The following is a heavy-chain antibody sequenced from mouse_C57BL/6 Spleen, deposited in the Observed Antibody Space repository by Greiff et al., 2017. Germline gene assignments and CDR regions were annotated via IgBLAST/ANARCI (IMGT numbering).Heavy chain of an antibody. Sequence: VKVVESGAELVKPGASVKISCKASGYAFSSYWMNWVKQRPGKGLEWIGQIYPGDGDTNYNGKCKGKATLTADKSSSTAYMQLSSLTSEDSAVYFCARDYGSSYGAMDYWGQGTSVTVSS. CDR3: ARDYGSSYGAMDY. D-gene: IGHD1-1*01. J-gene: IGHJ4*01. V-gene: IGHV1-80*01. CDR2: IYPGDGDT. CDR1: GYAFSSYW.